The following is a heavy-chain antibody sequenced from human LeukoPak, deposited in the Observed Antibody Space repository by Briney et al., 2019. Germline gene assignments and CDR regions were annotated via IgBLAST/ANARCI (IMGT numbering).Heavy chain of an antibody. D-gene: IGHD3-3*01. CDR1: GYTFTGYY. Sequence: ASVKVSCKASGYTFTGYYMHWVRQAPGQGLEWMGWINPNSGGTNYAQKFQGRVTMTRDASISTAYMELSRLRSDDTAVYYCARDRDGFGVVIIRYWGQGTLVTVSS. CDR2: INPNSGGT. V-gene: IGHV1-2*02. J-gene: IGHJ4*02. CDR3: ARDRDGFGVVIIRY.